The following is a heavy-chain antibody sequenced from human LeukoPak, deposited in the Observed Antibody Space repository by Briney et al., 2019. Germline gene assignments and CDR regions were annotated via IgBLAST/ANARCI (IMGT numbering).Heavy chain of an antibody. J-gene: IGHJ4*02. D-gene: IGHD3-10*01. CDR2: IYYSGST. CDR3: ARANLWPSYYFDY. CDR1: GGSISSYY. Sequence: SETVSLTCTVSGGSISSYYWSWIRQPPGKGLEWIGYIYYSGSTNYNPSLKSRVTISVDTSKNQFHLKLSSVTAADTDVYYCARANLWPSYYFDYWGQGTLVTVSS. V-gene: IGHV4-59*01.